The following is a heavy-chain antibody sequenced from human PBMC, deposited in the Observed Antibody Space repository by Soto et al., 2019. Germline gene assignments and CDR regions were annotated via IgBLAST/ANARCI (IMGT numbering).Heavy chain of an antibody. Sequence: PSETLSLTCTVSGGSISSGDYYWSWIRQPPGKGLEWIGYIYYSGSTYYNPSLKSRVTISVDTSKNQFSLKLSSVTAADTAVYYCARGSYYYDRSGYYHYWGRGTLVTVSS. CDR3: ARGSYYYDRSGYYHY. CDR2: IYYSGST. J-gene: IGHJ4*02. CDR1: GGSISSGDYY. V-gene: IGHV4-30-4*01. D-gene: IGHD3-22*01.